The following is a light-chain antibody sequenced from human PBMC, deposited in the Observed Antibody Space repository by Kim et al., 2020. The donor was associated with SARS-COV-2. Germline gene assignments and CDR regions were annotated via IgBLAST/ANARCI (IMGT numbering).Light chain of an antibody. CDR2: STS. J-gene: IGLJ1*01. CDR1: TGAVTSVYY. V-gene: IGLV7-43*01. CDR3: LLYYGGAQLGV. Sequence: GTVTLPCASSTGAVTSVYYPNWSQQNPGQAPRALIYSTSNTHSGTPARFSGSLLGGKAARTLSGVQPEDESEYYCLLYYGGAQLGVFGTGTKVTVL.